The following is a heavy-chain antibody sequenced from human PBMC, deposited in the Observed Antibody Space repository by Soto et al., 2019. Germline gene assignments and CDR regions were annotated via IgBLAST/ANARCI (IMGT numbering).Heavy chain of an antibody. CDR1: GYTLTELS. Sequence: ASVKVSCKVSGYTLTELSMHWVRQAPGKGLEWMGGFDPEDGETIYAQKFQGRVTMTDDTSTDTAYMELNSLRSEDTAVYYCAALRRILFLRYYYGMDVWGQGTTVTVSS. CDR2: FDPEDGET. CDR3: AALRRILFLRYYYGMDV. V-gene: IGHV1-24*01. D-gene: IGHD2-15*01. J-gene: IGHJ6*02.